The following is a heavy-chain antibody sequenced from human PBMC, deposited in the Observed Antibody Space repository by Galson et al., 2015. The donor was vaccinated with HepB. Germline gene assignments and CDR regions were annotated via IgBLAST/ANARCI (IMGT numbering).Heavy chain of an antibody. CDR3: ARSRSSWYWYFDY. CDR1: GFTVSSNY. D-gene: IGHD6-13*01. V-gene: IGHV3-53*04. CDR2: IYSGGST. Sequence: SLRLSCAASGFTVSSNYMSWVRQAPGKGLEWVSVIYSGGSTYYADSVKGRFTISRHNSKNTLYLQMNSLRAEDTAVYYCARSRSSWYWYFDYWGQGTLVTVSS. J-gene: IGHJ4*02.